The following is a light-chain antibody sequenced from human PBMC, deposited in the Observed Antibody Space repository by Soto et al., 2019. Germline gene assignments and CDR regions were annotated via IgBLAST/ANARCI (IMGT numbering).Light chain of an antibody. J-gene: IGLJ1*01. CDR3: SSYTSSTTYV. Sequence: QSVLTQPASVSGSPGQSITISCTGTSSVVGGYNYVSWFQQHPGEAPKLLIYDVTSRPSGVSNRLSGSKSGNTASLTISGLRPEDEADYYCSSYTSSTTYVFGTGTKVTVL. CDR1: SSVVGGYNY. V-gene: IGLV2-14*01. CDR2: DVT.